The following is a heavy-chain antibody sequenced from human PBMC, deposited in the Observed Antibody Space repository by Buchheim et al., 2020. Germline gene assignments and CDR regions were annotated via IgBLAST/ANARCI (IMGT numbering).Heavy chain of an antibody. J-gene: IGHJ5*02. Sequence: QVQLQESGPGLVKPSETLFLTCTVSGGSISSYYWSWIRQPPGKGLEWIGYIYYSGSTNYNPPLKSRVTISVDTSKNQFSLKLSSVTAADTAVYYCARDALIAVAGTSNWFDPWGQGTL. CDR3: ARDALIAVAGTSNWFDP. CDR1: GGSISSYY. V-gene: IGHV4-59*01. D-gene: IGHD6-19*01. CDR2: IYYSGST.